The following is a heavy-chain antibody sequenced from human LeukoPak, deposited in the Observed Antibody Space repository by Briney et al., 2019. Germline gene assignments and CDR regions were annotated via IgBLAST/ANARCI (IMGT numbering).Heavy chain of an antibody. CDR3: ARDLRSSTSLNSNWFDP. CDR2: INPSDGST. V-gene: IGHV1-46*01. D-gene: IGHD2-2*01. Sequence: ASVKVSCKASGYTFTSYYMHWVRQAPGQGLEWMGIINPSDGSTSYAQKFQGRVTMTRDTSTSTVYMELSSLRSEDTAVYYCARDLRSSTSLNSNWFDPWGQGTLVTVSS. CDR1: GYTFTSYY. J-gene: IGHJ5*02.